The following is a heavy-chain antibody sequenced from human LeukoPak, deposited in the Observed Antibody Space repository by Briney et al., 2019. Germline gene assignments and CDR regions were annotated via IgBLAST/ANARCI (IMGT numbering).Heavy chain of an antibody. Sequence: PGGSLRLSCAASGFTFSSQSMSWVRQAPGKGLEWVSHISSSSSTIYYADSVKGRFTISRDNSKNTLYLQMNSLRAEDTAVYYCAKPIYGSGTYYNVFFYAMDVWGQGTTVTVSS. V-gene: IGHV3-48*01. J-gene: IGHJ6*02. D-gene: IGHD3-10*01. CDR3: AKPIYGSGTYYNVFFYAMDV. CDR2: ISSSSSTI. CDR1: GFTFSSQS.